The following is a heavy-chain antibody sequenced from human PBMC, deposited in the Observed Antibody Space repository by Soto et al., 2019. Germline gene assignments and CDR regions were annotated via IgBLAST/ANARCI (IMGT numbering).Heavy chain of an antibody. CDR3: ATLEWESSGYGDY. J-gene: IGHJ4*01. D-gene: IGHD1-26*01. Sequence: EVQLVESGGGLVQPGGSLRLSCAASGFTFGNNWMSWVRQAPGKGLEWVANIKRDGSEKNYVDTVKGRFAISRENAKNTLYLQMDSLIAYAAAVYYCATLEWESSGYGDYWGHGTLVTVSS. V-gene: IGHV3-7*03. CDR2: IKRDGSEK. CDR1: GFTFGNNW.